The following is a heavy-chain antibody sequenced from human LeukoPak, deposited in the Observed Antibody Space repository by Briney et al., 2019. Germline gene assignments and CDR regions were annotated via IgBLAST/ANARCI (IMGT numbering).Heavy chain of an antibody. D-gene: IGHD4-17*01. V-gene: IGHV1-18*01. CDR3: ARDPSYGDYVPNWFDP. CDR2: ISAYNGNT. Sequence: ASVKVSCKASGYTFTSYGISWVRQAPGQGLEWMGWISAYNGNTNYAQKLQGRVTMTTDTSASTAYMELRSLRSDDTAVYYCARDPSYGDYVPNWFDPWGQGTLVTVSS. CDR1: GYTFTSYG. J-gene: IGHJ5*02.